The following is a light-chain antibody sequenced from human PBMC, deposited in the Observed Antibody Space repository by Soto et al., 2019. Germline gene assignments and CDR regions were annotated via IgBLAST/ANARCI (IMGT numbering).Light chain of an antibody. Sequence: QSALTQPASVSGSPGQSITISCTGTSSDVGGYNYVSWYQQHPGKAPKLMIYEVSNRPSGVSNRFSGSKSGNTASLTISGLADEDEADYCCTSYSSSSTRVFGGGTKLTVL. CDR1: SSDVGGYNY. CDR2: EVS. J-gene: IGLJ3*02. V-gene: IGLV2-14*01. CDR3: TSYSSSSTRV.